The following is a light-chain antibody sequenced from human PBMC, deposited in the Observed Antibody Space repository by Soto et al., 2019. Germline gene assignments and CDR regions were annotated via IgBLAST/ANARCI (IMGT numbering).Light chain of an antibody. CDR3: AAWDDSLSGYV. V-gene: IGLV1-44*01. Sequence: QSVLTQPPSASVTPGQMVTISCSGSTSNIGSNTVNWYQQLPGTAPKLLIYSNNQRPSGVPDRFSGSKSGTSASLAISGLQSEDEADYYCAAWDDSLSGYVFGTGTKLTVL. CDR2: SNN. J-gene: IGLJ1*01. CDR1: TSNIGSNT.